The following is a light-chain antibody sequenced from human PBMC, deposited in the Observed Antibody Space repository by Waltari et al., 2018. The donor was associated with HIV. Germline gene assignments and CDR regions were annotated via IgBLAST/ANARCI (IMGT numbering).Light chain of an antibody. CDR1: SSNIGNNY. Sequence: QSVLTQPPSVSAAPGQKVTISCSGSSSNIGNNYVSWYQQLPGTAPKLLIYDNNNRPSVIPARFSGSESGTSATLGITGLQTGDEAYYYCGTWDSSLSAWVFGGGTKLTVL. J-gene: IGLJ3*02. V-gene: IGLV1-51*01. CDR3: GTWDSSLSAWV. CDR2: DNN.